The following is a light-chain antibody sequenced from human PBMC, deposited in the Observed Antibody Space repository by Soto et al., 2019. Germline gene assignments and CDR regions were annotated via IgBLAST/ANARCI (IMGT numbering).Light chain of an antibody. Sequence: EIVLTQSPGTLSLSPGERATLSCRASRSLSSSYVVWYQQKPGQAPRLLSYAASRRATGIPDRFSGSGSATENTLTISRLEPEDFAVYYCQQQGTFGQGTKLEIK. V-gene: IGKV3-20*01. J-gene: IGKJ2*01. CDR2: AAS. CDR3: QQQGT. CDR1: RSLSSSY.